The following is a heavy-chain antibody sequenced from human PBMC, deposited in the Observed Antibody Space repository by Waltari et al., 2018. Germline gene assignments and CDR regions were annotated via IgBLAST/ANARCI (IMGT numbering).Heavy chain of an antibody. CDR3: AKGDVLLWFGELYGMDV. CDR1: GFTFSSYA. CDR2: ISGSGGST. Sequence: EVQLLESGGGLVQPGGSLRLSCAASGFTFSSYAMSWVRQAPGKGLEWVSVISGSGGSTYYADSVKGRFTIARDNSKNTLYLQMNSLRAEDTAVYYCAKGDVLLWFGELYGMDVWGQGTTVTVSS. D-gene: IGHD3-10*01. V-gene: IGHV3-23*01. J-gene: IGHJ6*02.